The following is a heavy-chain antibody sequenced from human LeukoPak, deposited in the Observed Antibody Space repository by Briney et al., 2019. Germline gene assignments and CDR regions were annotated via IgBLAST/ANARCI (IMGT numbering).Heavy chain of an antibody. V-gene: IGHV4-59*01. CDR3: ARVDDPPGCFDP. CDR2: FYATGNT. CDR1: GGLITTYS. D-gene: IGHD3-16*01. Sequence: SETLSLTCSVSGGLITTYSWGWIRQPPGKGLEWIGNFYATGNTNYNPSVKSRVAISVDTSKNRLSLKLSAVTAADTAIYYCARVDDPPGCFDPWGQGTLVTVSS. J-gene: IGHJ5*02.